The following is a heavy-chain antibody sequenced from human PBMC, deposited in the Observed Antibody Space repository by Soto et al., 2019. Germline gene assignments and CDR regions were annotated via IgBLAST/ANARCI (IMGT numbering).Heavy chain of an antibody. CDR1: SGSISSSNW. D-gene: IGHD4-17*01. CDR3: ARVLDYGHYRTRDAFDT. J-gene: IGHJ3*02. Sequence: QVELQESGPGLVKPSGTLALTCAVSSGSISSSNWWSWVRQPPGKGLEWFGEIYHSGSTNYNPSLKSRVTISADKSKTQFSLKLSSVTAADTAVYSCARVLDYGHYRTRDAFDTWGEDTIVTVSS. V-gene: IGHV4-4*02. CDR2: IYHSGST.